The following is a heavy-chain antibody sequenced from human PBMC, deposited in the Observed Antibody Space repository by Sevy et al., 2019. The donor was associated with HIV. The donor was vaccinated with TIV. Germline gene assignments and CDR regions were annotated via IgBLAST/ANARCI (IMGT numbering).Heavy chain of an antibody. Sequence: GGSLRLSCPASGFTFSTYTMNWVRQAPGKGLEWVSSISSSSSYIYYADSVKGRFTISRDNAKNSLYLQMNSLRVEDTAVYYCARAAYYCSTTSCYIDYWGQGTLVTVSS. CDR3: ARAAYYCSTTSCYIDY. CDR1: GFTFSTYT. CDR2: ISSSSSYI. V-gene: IGHV3-21*01. D-gene: IGHD2-2*02. J-gene: IGHJ4*02.